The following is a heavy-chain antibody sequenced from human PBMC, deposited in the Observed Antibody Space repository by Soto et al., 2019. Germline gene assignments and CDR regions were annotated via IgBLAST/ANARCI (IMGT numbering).Heavy chain of an antibody. V-gene: IGHV3-23*01. CDR2: ISGSGGST. D-gene: IGHD3-16*02. CDR1: GFTFSSYA. Sequence: PGGSLRLSCAASGFTFSSYAMSWVRQAPGKGLEWVSAISGSGGSTYYADSVKGRFTISRDNSKNTLYLQMNSLRAEDTAVYYCAKRAKYDSVWGSSRRWGPVDYWGKGXLVTVSS. J-gene: IGHJ4*02. CDR3: AKRAKYDSVWGSSRRWGPVDY.